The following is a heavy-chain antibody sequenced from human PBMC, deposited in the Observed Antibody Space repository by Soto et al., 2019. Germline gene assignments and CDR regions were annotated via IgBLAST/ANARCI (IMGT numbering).Heavy chain of an antibody. CDR1: GYTFNTDG. CDR3: ARDPHEFWTSYWFGP. J-gene: IGHJ5*02. Sequence: ASVKVACKTSGYTFNTDGINWVRQAPGQGLELMGWISAYDGKTTYAEKFQGRVTLTTDTSTSTAYMELRSLRSDDTAIYYCARDPHEFWTSYWFGPWGQATPVTVSS. V-gene: IGHV1-18*01. CDR2: ISAYDGKT. D-gene: IGHD3-3*01.